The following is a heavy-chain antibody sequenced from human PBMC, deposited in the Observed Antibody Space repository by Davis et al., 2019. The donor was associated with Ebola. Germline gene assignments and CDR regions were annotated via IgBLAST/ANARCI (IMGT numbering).Heavy chain of an antibody. J-gene: IGHJ6*03. Sequence: PGGSLRLSCAASGFTFSSYGMHWVRQAPGKGLEWVAFIRYDGSNKYYADSVKGRFTISRDNSKNTLYLQMNSLRAEDTAVYYCAKDGLIAPYYYYYYMDVWGKGTTVTVSS. V-gene: IGHV3-30*02. CDR3: AKDGLIAPYYYYYYMDV. CDR2: IRYDGSNK. D-gene: IGHD3-16*01. CDR1: GFTFSSYG.